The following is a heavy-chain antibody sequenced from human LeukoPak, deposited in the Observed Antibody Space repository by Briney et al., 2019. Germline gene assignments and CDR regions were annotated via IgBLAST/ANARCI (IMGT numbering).Heavy chain of an antibody. D-gene: IGHD3-3*01. CDR1: GGSFSGYY. CDR2: INDSGST. CDR3: ARNGTYYDFWSGYYHYGMDV. V-gene: IGHV4-34*01. Sequence: SETLSLTCAVYGGSFSGYYWSWIRQPPGKGLEWIGEINDSGSTNYNPSLKSRVTISVDTSKKQFSLKLTSVTAADTAVYYCARNGTYYDFWSGYYHYGMDVWGQGTTVTVSS. J-gene: IGHJ6*02.